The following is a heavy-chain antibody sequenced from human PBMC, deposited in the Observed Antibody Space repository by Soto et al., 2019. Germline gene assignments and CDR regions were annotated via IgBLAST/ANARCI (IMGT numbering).Heavy chain of an antibody. J-gene: IGHJ5*02. CDR2: IFANGHT. V-gene: IGHV4-4*07. Sequence: PSENLSLTCIVSGGSISEKYWNWVRQPPGKGLEWIGLIFANGHTDYNPSLKSRVTMSVDASKNQFSLRLTAMTAADTAVHYCVDSPAASGLISLEPWCRGRLVT. CDR3: VDSPAASGLISLEP. CDR1: GGSISEKY. D-gene: IGHD6-13*01.